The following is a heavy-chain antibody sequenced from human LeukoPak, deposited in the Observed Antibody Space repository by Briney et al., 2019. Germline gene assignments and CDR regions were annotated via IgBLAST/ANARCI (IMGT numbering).Heavy chain of an antibody. Sequence: ASVKVSCKASGYMFTGNYIHWVRQAPGQGLEWMGWINPNSGGTNHAQKFQGRVTMTRDMSINTAYMELSSLTSDDTAVYYCARGTSGNYYYMDVLGKGTTVTVSS. CDR2: INPNSGGT. CDR1: GYMFTGNY. D-gene: IGHD3/OR15-3a*01. V-gene: IGHV1-2*02. J-gene: IGHJ6*03. CDR3: ARGTSGNYYYMDV.